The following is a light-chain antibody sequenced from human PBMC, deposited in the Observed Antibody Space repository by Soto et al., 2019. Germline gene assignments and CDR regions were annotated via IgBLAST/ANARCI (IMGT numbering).Light chain of an antibody. J-gene: IGKJ4*02. CDR3: QQSYTSPRT. CDR1: QTISTY. V-gene: IGKV1-39*01. CDR2: SAS. Sequence: DIQMTLSPYSLSASVGDRVTISCRASQTISTYLHWYQQKPGKAPKLLIFSASNLQGGVPSRFSGTGSGTDFTFTISRLVPEDFAAYYCQQSYTSPRTFGGGTNVDIK.